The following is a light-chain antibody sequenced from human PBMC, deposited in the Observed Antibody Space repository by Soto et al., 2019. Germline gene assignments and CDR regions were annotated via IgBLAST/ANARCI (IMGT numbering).Light chain of an antibody. J-gene: IGLJ2*01. CDR3: QSYDTSLSGLGV. Sequence: QSVVTQPPSVSGAPGQRVTISCTGSSSNIGAGFDVHWYQQLPGTAPKLLIYSNINRPSGVPDRFSASKAGSSASLAITGVQALDEADYYCQSYDTSLSGLGVFGGGTKLTVL. V-gene: IGLV1-40*01. CDR2: SNI. CDR1: SSNIGAGFD.